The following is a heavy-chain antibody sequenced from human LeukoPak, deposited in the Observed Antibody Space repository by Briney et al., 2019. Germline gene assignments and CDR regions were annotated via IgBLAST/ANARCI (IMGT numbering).Heavy chain of an antibody. D-gene: IGHD3-10*01. CDR3: ARGKEVLLWFGEFDY. J-gene: IGHJ4*02. CDR2: IYHSGST. Sequence: SETLSLTCTVSGYSISSGYYWGWIRQPPGKGLEWIGSIYHSGSTYYNPSLKSRVTISVDTSKNQFSLKLSSVTAADTAVYYCARGKEVLLWFGEFDYWGQGTLVTVSS. CDR1: GYSISSGYY. V-gene: IGHV4-38-2*02.